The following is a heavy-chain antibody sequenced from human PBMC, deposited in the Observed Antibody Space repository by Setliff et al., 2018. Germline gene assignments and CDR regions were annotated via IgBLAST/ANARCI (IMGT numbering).Heavy chain of an antibody. CDR3: ARVIGGLRSRLASLDY. CDR1: GYTFTSYY. CDR2: INPSGGST. J-gene: IGHJ4*02. Sequence: ASVKVSCKASGYTFTSYYMHWVRQAPGQGLEWMGIINPSGGSTSYAQKFQGRVTMTRDTSTSTVYMELSSLRSEDTAVYYCARVIGGLRSRLASLDYWGQGTLVTVSS. D-gene: IGHD3-16*01. V-gene: IGHV1-46*01.